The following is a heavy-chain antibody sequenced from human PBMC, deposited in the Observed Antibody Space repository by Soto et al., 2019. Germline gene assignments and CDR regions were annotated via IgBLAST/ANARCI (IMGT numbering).Heavy chain of an antibody. V-gene: IGHV4-30-2*01. CDR2: IYQTGTT. CDR3: VGDYGSGSYRFDF. D-gene: IGHD3-10*01. CDR1: GASINSGDYS. Sequence: QLQLPESGSGLVKPSQTLSLTCDVSGASINSGDYSWSWIRQPPGTGLEWIGYIYQTGTTYYNPSLTSRVTISVHSSKSQFSLRVNSVTAAVTAVYYCVGDYGSGSYRFDFWGQGTLVTVSS. J-gene: IGHJ4*02.